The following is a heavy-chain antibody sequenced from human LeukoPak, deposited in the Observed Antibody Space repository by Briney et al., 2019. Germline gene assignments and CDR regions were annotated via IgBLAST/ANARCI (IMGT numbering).Heavy chain of an antibody. J-gene: IGHJ4*02. CDR3: GMRSLTFD. D-gene: IGHD3-9*01. CDR2: IDRSGSYI. CDR1: GFTFSTLD. Sequence: GGSLRLSCAASGFTFSTLDFNWLRQAPGRGLEWVSSIDRSGSYIYYADSVKGRFTISRDNAKNSLYLQMDSLRAEDTAVYYCGMRSLTFDWGQGTLVTVSS. V-gene: IGHV3-21*01.